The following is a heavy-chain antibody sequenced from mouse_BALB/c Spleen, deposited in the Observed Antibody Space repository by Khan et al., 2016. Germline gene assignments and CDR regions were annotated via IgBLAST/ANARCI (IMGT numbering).Heavy chain of an antibody. J-gene: IGHJ4*01. CDR2: IRSKSNNYAT. V-gene: IGHV10-1*02. Sequence: EVELVESGGGLVQPKGSLKLSCAASGFTFNTYAMNWVRQAPGKGLEWVARIRSKSNNYATYYADSVKDRFTISRDDSQSMLYLQMNNLKTEDTAMSYSVRGGYYDYYAMDYWGQGTSVTVSS. CDR3: VRGGYYDYYAMDY. CDR1: GFTFNTYA. D-gene: IGHD2-3*01.